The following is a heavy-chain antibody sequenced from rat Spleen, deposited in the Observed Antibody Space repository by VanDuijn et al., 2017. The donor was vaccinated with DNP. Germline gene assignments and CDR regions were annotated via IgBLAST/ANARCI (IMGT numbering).Heavy chain of an antibody. CDR3: ARWEGINAY. CDR2: ISSAGNT. V-gene: IGHV2S12*01. CDR1: GVSLSNFG. D-gene: IGHD1-11*01. J-gene: IGHJ3*01. Sequence: QVQLRESGPGLVQPSQILSLTCTVSGVSLSNFGINWVRQPPGKGLEWIAAISSAGNTFYNSALKSRLSFSSDPSKSQVFLKMNSLQTEDTAMYFCARWEGINAYWGQGTLVTVSS.